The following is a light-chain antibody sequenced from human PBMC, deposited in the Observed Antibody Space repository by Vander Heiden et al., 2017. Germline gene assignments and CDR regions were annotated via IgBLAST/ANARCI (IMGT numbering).Light chain of an antibody. CDR3: QQRGNWPLT. CDR1: QSVSRY. J-gene: IGKJ4*01. Sequence: EVVLTQSPVTLSLSPGERATPSCRASQSVSRYLAWYQQKPGQAPRLLIYDVSNRSSGIPARFSGSGSGIDFTLTISSLEPEDFAVYYCQQRGNWPLTFGGGTKVEIK. V-gene: IGKV3-11*01. CDR2: DVS.